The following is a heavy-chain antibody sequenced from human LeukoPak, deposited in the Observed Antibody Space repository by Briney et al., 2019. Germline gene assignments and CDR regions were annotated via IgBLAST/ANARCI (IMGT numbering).Heavy chain of an antibody. CDR2: ISSNGGST. Sequence: GGSLRLSCAASGFTFSSYAMHWVRQAPGKGLEYVSAISSNGGSTYYANSVKGRFTISRDNSKNTLYLQMGSLRAEDMAVYYCAREGIAAAGSFDYWGQGTLVIVSS. CDR1: GFTFSSYA. D-gene: IGHD6-13*01. J-gene: IGHJ4*02. CDR3: AREGIAAAGSFDY. V-gene: IGHV3-64*01.